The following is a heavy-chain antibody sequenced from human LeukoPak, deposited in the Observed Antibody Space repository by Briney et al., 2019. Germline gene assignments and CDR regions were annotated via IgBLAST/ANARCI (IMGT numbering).Heavy chain of an antibody. Sequence: SETLSLTCAVYGGSFSGYYWSWIRQPPGKGLEWIGEINHSGSTNYNPSLKSRVTISVDTSKNQFSLKLSSVTAADTAVYYCARAPGATLRWGDSDYWGQGTLVTVSS. CDR1: GGSFSGYY. J-gene: IGHJ4*02. D-gene: IGHD1-26*01. CDR2: INHSGST. CDR3: ARAPGATLRWGDSDY. V-gene: IGHV4-34*01.